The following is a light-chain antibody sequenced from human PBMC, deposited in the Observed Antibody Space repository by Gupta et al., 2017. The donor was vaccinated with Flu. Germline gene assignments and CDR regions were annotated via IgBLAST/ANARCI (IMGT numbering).Light chain of an antibody. CDR3: QQYYSTPLT. CDR1: QSVLYSSNNKNY. J-gene: IGKJ4*01. V-gene: IGKV4-1*01. CDR2: WAS. Sequence: NCKSSQSVLYSSNNKNYLAWYQQKPGQPPKLLIYWASTRESGVPDRFSGSGSGTDFTLPISSLQAEDVAVYYCQQYYSTPLTFGGGTKVEIK.